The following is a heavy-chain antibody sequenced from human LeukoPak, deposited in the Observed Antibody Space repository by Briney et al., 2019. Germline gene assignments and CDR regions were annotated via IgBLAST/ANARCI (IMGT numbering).Heavy chain of an antibody. CDR1: GYTFTSYG. J-gene: IGHJ4*02. D-gene: IGHD6-19*01. V-gene: IGHV1-18*01. Sequence: GASVKVSCKASGYTFTSYGISWVRQAPGQGLEWMGWISAYNGNTNYAQKLQGRVTMPTDTSTSTAYMELRSLRSDDTAVYYCARVWWIAVAGTSGKYYFDYWGQGTLVTVSS. CDR3: ARVWWIAVAGTSGKYYFDY. CDR2: ISAYNGNT.